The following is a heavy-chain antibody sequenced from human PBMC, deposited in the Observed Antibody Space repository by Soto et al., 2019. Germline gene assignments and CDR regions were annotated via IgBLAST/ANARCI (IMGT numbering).Heavy chain of an antibody. J-gene: IGHJ6*04. D-gene: IGHD1-26*01. CDR2: IIPIFGTA. CDR3: ARADPRVGGMDV. V-gene: IGHV1-69*13. CDR1: GGTFSSYA. Sequence: ASVKVSCKASGGTFSSYAISWVRQAPGQGLEWMGGIIPIFGTANYAQKFQGRVTITADESTSTAYMELSSLRSEDTAVYYCARADPRVGGMDVWGKGTTVTVSS.